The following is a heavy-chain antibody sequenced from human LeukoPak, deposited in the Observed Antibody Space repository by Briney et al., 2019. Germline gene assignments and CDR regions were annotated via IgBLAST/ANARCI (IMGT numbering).Heavy chain of an antibody. CDR1: GGSISSRNW. Sequence: SETLSLTCAVSGGSISSRNWWSWVRQPPGKGLEWIGEIYHSGSTNYNPSLKSRVTISVDKSKNQFSLKLSSVTAADTAVYYCARRDLGSGWYFFDYWGQGTLVTVSS. CDR2: IYHSGST. CDR3: ARRDLGSGWYFFDY. V-gene: IGHV4-4*02. D-gene: IGHD6-19*01. J-gene: IGHJ4*02.